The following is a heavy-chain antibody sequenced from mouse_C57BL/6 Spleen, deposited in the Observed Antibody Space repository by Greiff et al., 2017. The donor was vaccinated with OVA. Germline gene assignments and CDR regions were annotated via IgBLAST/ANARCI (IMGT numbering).Heavy chain of an antibody. Sequence: QVQLQQSGAELVKPGASVKIPCKASGYAFSSYWMNWVKQRPGKGLEWIGQIYPGDGDTTYNGKFKGKATLTADKSSSTAYMQLSSLTSEDSAVYFCARHDYGSSYAFDYWGQGTTLTVSS. V-gene: IGHV1-80*01. CDR1: GYAFSSYW. D-gene: IGHD1-1*01. CDR3: ARHDYGSSYAFDY. CDR2: IYPGDGDT. J-gene: IGHJ2*01.